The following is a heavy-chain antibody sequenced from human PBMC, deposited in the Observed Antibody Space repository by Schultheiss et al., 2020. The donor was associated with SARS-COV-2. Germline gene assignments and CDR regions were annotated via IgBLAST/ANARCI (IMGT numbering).Heavy chain of an antibody. CDR1: GYSISSGYY. J-gene: IGHJ4*02. CDR2: IYHNGNR. Sequence: SQTLSLTCAVSGYSISSGYYWGWIRQPPGKGLEWIGSIYHNGNRYYNPSLKSRVTISIDTSKKQISLNLRSLTAADTAFYYCARGEGYSYAYDYWGQGMLVTVSS. V-gene: IGHV4-38-2*01. CDR3: ARGEGYSYAYDY. D-gene: IGHD5-18*01.